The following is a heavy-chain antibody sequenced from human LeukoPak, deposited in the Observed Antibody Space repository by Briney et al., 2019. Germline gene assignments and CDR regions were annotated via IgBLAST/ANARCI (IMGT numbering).Heavy chain of an antibody. D-gene: IGHD5-12*01. Sequence: TLSLTCTVSGGSISSGGYYWSWIRQHPGKGLEWIGYIYYSGSTYYNPSLKSRVTISVDTSKNQFSLKLSSVTAADTAVYYCARRGYDFNWFDPWGQGTLVTVSS. CDR1: GGSISSGGYY. CDR2: IYYSGST. V-gene: IGHV4-31*03. J-gene: IGHJ5*02. CDR3: ARRGYDFNWFDP.